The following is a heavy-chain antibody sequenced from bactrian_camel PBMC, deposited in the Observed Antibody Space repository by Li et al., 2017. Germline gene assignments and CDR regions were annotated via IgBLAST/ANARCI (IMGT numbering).Heavy chain of an antibody. V-gene: IGHV3S40*01. Sequence: VQLVESGGGLVQPGGSLRLSCVASGFAFSNFDMSWVRQAPGKGLEWVAKINNGGGTTYYADSVKGRFTISRENYKDTLYLQMNSPKTEDTAVYYCASGPYGDGSQLWGTGTQVTVS. CDR3: ASGPYGDGSQL. J-gene: IGHJ4*01. CDR2: INNGGGTT. CDR1: GFAFSNFD. D-gene: IGHD4*01.